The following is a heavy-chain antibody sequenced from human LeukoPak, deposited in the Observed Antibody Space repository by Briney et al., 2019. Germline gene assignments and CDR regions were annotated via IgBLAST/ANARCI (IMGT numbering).Heavy chain of an antibody. CDR1: GFTFSSYG. CDR3: AKLLTWFGEFDY. J-gene: IGHJ4*02. CDR2: ISGSGGST. V-gene: IGHV3-23*01. Sequence: PGGSLRLSCAASGFTFSSYGMSWVRQAPGKGLEWVSAISGSGGSTYYADSVKGRFTISRDNPKNTLYLQMNSLRAEDTAVYYCAKLLTWFGEFDYWGQGTLVTVSS. D-gene: IGHD3-10*01.